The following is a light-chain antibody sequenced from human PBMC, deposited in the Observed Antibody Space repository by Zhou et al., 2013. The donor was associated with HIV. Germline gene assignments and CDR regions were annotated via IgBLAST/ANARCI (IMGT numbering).Light chain of an antibody. V-gene: IGKV1-39*01. CDR1: QYINNF. J-gene: IGKJ1*01. CDR2: AAS. Sequence: DIQMTHSPSSLSASVGDRVTITCRASQYINNFLNWYQHKPGRAPKLLIYAASRLQSGVPSRFRGSGSGTEFTLTISSLQPEDFATYYCQQSYNIPRTFGQGTKVEFK. CDR3: QQSYNIPRT.